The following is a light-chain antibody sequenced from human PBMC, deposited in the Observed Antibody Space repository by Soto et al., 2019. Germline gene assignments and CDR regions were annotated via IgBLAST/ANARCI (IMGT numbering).Light chain of an antibody. V-gene: IGLV2-8*01. Sequence: QSVLTQPPSASGSPGQSVTISCTGASSDVGGYNFVSWYQQHPGKAPKLMIYDVTKRPSGVPDRFSGSKSRNTASLTVSGLQADDEADYYCSSYAGSSVPVAFGGGTKLTVL. CDR1: SSDVGGYNF. J-gene: IGLJ2*01. CDR2: DVT. CDR3: SSYAGSSVPVA.